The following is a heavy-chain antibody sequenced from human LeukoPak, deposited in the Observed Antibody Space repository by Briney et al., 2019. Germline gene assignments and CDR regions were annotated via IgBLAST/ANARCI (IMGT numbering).Heavy chain of an antibody. V-gene: IGHV3-74*01. CDR1: GFTFSSYW. CDR3: ARDPSAVVRGVVIDY. D-gene: IGHD3-10*01. J-gene: IGHJ4*02. CDR2: INSDGSST. Sequence: HPGGSLRLSCAASGFTFSSYWMHWVRQAPGKGLVWVSRINSDGSSTSYADSVKGRFTISRDNAKNTLYLQMNSLRAEDTAVYYCARDPSAVVRGVVIDYWGQGTLVTVSS.